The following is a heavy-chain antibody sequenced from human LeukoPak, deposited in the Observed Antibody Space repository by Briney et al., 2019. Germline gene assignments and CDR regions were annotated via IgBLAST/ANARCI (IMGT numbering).Heavy chain of an antibody. J-gene: IGHJ4*02. CDR2: VSYYGNKR. D-gene: IGHD2-15*01. CDR1: GFTFSSYG. Sequence: PGGSLRLSCAASGFTFSSYGMHWVRQAPGKGLEWVAVVSYYGNKRYYADSVKGRLTISRDNSNNTVYLQVHSLRVEDTAVYYCLVGSTPKSFDYWGQGTLVTVSS. V-gene: IGHV3-30*03. CDR3: LVGSTPKSFDY.